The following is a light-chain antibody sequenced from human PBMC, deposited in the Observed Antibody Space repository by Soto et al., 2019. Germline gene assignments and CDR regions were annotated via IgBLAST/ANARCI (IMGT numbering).Light chain of an antibody. CDR2: ASS. Sequence: DIQMTQSPSSVSASVGDRVTITCRASQAISTWLAWYQQKPGQAPKLLIYASSNLQTGIPSRFSVSGSRTDFTLTISSLPPEDFATYYCQQAKRFPRTFGQGTQVEIK. J-gene: IGKJ1*01. CDR3: QQAKRFPRT. CDR1: QAISTW. V-gene: IGKV1D-12*01.